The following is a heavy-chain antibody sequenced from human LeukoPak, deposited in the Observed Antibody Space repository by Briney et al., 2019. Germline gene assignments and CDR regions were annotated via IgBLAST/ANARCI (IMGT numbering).Heavy chain of an antibody. CDR2: IYYSGST. CDR1: GGSISSGGYY. J-gene: IGHJ4*02. CDR3: TRANYYDSTGYLPVVYPSDY. Sequence: PSETLSLTCTVSGGSISSGGYYWSWIRQHPGKGLEWIGSIYYSGSTNYNPSLQGRVTISLDTSRNQFSLKLRSVTAADTAVYYCTRANYYDSTGYLPVVYPSDYWGQGTLVTVSS. V-gene: IGHV4-31*03. D-gene: IGHD3-22*01.